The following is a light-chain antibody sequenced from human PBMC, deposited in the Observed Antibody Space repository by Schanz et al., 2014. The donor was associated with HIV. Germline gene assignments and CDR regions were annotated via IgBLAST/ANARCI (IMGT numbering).Light chain of an antibody. V-gene: IGKV4-1*01. CDR3: HQFYSSRGT. CDR1: QSILFRSSNRNN. Sequence: DIVMTQSPDSLAVSLGERATINCRSSQSILFRSSNRNNLAWYQQKPGQPPKVLIYWASTRESGVPDRFSGSGSGTDFTLTISSLQAEDVAVYYCHQFYSSRGTFGQGTKVEIK. J-gene: IGKJ1*01. CDR2: WAS.